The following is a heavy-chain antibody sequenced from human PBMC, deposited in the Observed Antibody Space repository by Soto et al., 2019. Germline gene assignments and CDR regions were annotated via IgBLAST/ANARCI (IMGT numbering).Heavy chain of an antibody. Sequence: QVQLVQSGAEVKKPGASVKVSCKASGYTFTSYDINWVRQATGQGLEWMGRMNPNSGNTGYAQKFQGRVTMTRNTAISTAYMELSSLRSEDTAVYYCARPMYVYDTRVFGYWGQGTLVSVSS. V-gene: IGHV1-8*01. J-gene: IGHJ4*02. D-gene: IGHD3-22*01. CDR2: MNPNSGNT. CDR1: GYTFTSYD. CDR3: ARPMYVYDTRVFGY.